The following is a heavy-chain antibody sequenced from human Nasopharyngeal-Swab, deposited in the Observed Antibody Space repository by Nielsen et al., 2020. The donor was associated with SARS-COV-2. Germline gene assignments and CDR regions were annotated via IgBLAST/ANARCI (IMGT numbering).Heavy chain of an antibody. J-gene: IGHJ4*02. CDR2: MWYAGSSE. Sequence: GGSLRLSCTASGFTFSNYDIHWLRQPPGKGLEWVAVMWYAGSSERYADSVKGRFTISRDISKNTLYLQMNSLRAEDTAVYYCARDLVTGQRFDYWGQGTLVTVSS. D-gene: IGHD2-21*02. V-gene: IGHV3-33*01. CDR1: GFTFSNYD. CDR3: ARDLVTGQRFDY.